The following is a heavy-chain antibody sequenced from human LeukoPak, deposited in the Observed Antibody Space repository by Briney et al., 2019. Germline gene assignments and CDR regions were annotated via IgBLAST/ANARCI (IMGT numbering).Heavy chain of an antibody. CDR2: ISWNSGSI. Sequence: GGSLRLSCAASGFTFDDYAMHWVRQAPGKGLEWVSGISWNSGSIGYADSVKGRFTISRDNSKDTLYLQMNSLRAEDTAVYYCAKGREMATIPRFDPWGQGTLVTVSS. D-gene: IGHD5-24*01. CDR3: AKGREMATIPRFDP. V-gene: IGHV3-9*01. CDR1: GFTFDDYA. J-gene: IGHJ5*02.